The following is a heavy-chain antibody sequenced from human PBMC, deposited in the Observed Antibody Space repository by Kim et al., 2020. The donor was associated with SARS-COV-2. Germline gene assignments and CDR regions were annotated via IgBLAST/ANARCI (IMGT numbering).Heavy chain of an antibody. V-gene: IGHV4-59*13. CDR2: IYYSGST. Sequence: SETLSLTCTVSGGSISSYYWSWIRQPPGKGLEWIGYIYYSGSTNYNPTLKSRVTISVDTSKNQFSLKLSSVTAADTAVYYCARSRTVDTLIDYWGQGTLVTVSS. D-gene: IGHD5-18*01. CDR1: GGSISSYY. J-gene: IGHJ4*02. CDR3: ARSRTVDTLIDY.